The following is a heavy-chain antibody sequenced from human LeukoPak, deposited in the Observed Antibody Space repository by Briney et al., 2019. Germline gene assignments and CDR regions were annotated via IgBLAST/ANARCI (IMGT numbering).Heavy chain of an antibody. V-gene: IGHV3-30*04. D-gene: IGHD3-22*01. Sequence: GGSLRLSCAASGFTFSSYVMHWVRQAPGKGLEWVAIISYDGSNKYYADSVKGRFTISRDNSKNTLYLQMNSLRAEDTAVYYCARGHNYYDSSGLDYWGQGTLVTVSS. CDR3: ARGHNYYDSSGLDY. J-gene: IGHJ4*02. CDR1: GFTFSSYV. CDR2: ISYDGSNK.